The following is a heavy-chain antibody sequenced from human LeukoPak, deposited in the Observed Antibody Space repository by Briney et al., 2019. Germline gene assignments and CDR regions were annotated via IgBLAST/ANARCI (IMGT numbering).Heavy chain of an antibody. D-gene: IGHD3-16*01. CDR3: ARESRLWFDY. J-gene: IGHJ4*02. CDR1: GGTFSSYA. CDR2: ISAYNGNT. Sequence: ASVKVSCKASGGTFSSYAISWVRQAPGQGLEWMGWISAYNGNTNYAQKLQGRVTMTTDTSTSTAYMELRSLRSDDTAVYYCARESRLWFDYWGQGTLVTVSS. V-gene: IGHV1-18*01.